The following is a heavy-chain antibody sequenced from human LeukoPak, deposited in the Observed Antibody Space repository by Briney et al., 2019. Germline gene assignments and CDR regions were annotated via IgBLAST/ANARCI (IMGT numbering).Heavy chain of an antibody. Sequence: GGSLRLSCAASGFTFSSHAMSWVRQAPGKGLEWVSYISPGGDTIYYGDSVRGRFTISRDNDKNSLFLQMNSLRAEDTAVYYCHVRLGELSLITWGQGTLVTVSS. V-gene: IGHV3-48*03. J-gene: IGHJ4*02. CDR3: HVRLGELSLIT. D-gene: IGHD3-16*02. CDR1: GFTFSSHA. CDR2: ISPGGDTI.